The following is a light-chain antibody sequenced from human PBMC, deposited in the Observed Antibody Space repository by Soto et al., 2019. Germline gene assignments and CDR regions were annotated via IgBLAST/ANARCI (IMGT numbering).Light chain of an antibody. J-gene: IGKJ5*01. V-gene: IGKV3-20*01. Sequence: EVVLTQSPGTLSLSPGDRATLSCRASQSVFNRYLAWYQQKAGQAPRLVIYGASNRATGIQDRFSGSGSGTDSTLSIRRLEPEDFAVYYCQQYGSSPITFGQGTRLEIK. CDR1: QSVFNRY. CDR2: GAS. CDR3: QQYGSSPIT.